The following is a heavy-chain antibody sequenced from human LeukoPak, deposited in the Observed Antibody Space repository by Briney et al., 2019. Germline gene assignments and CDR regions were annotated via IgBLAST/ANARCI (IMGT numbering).Heavy chain of an antibody. CDR3: ARNSWGVPASMFDYYYYMDV. CDR2: INPNSGGT. CDR1: GYTFTGYY. D-gene: IGHD2-2*01. J-gene: IGHJ6*03. Sequence: ASVKVSCKASGYTFTGYYMHWVRQAPGQGLEWMGWINPNSGGTNYAQKFQGWVTMTRDTSISTAYMELSRLRSDDTAVYYCARNSWGVPASMFDYYYYMDVWGKGTTVTVSS. V-gene: IGHV1-2*04.